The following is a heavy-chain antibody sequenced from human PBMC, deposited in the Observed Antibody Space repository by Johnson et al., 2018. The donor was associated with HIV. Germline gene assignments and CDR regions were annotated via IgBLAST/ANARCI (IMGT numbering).Heavy chain of an antibody. J-gene: IGHJ3*02. CDR1: GFTFDDYA. CDR3: ARDLYYYDSSGDSFDI. Sequence: VQLVESGGGLVQPGRSLRLSCAASGFTFDDYAMHWVRQAPGKGLEWVSTLSGGGSTYYSDSVKGRFTISRDDSKNTLYLQMSSLRAAATAVYYCARDLYYYDSSGDSFDIWGQGTMVTVSS. CDR2: LSGGGST. D-gene: IGHD3-22*01. V-gene: IGHV3-23*04.